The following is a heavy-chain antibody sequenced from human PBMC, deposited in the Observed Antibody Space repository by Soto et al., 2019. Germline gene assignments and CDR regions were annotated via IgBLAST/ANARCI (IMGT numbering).Heavy chain of an antibody. Sequence: SETLSLTCTVSGGSIISYYWSWIRQPPGKGLEWIGYIYYSGSTNYNPSLKSRVTISVDTSKNQFSLKLSSVTAADTAVYYCARHSRVAASREYYFDYWGQGTLVTVSS. CDR3: ARHSRVAASREYYFDY. V-gene: IGHV4-59*08. J-gene: IGHJ4*02. CDR1: GGSIISYY. CDR2: IYYSGST. D-gene: IGHD6-19*01.